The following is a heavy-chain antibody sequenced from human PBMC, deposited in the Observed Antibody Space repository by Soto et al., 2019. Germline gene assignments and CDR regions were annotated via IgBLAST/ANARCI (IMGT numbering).Heavy chain of an antibody. V-gene: IGHV4-34*01. CDR2: INHSGST. CDR3: APSVGANTGY. CDR1: GGSFSGYY. J-gene: IGHJ4*02. D-gene: IGHD1-26*01. Sequence: QVQLQQWGAGLLKPSETLSLTCAVYGGSFSGYYWSWIRQPPGKGMEWIGEINHSGSTNYNPSLKSRVTISVDTSKNQFYLKLSSVTAADTAVYYCAPSVGANTGYWGQGTLVTVSS.